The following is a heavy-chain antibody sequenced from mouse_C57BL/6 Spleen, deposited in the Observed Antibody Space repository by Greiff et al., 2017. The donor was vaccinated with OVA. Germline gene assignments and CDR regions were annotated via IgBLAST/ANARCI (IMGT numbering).Heavy chain of an antibody. D-gene: IGHD1-3*01. V-gene: IGHV5-4*01. Sequence: DVKLVESGGGLVKPGGSLKLSCAASGFTFSSYAMSWVRQTPEKRLEWVATISDGGSYTYYPDNVKGRFTISRDNAKNNLYLQMSHLKSEDTAMYYCAREVGGWFAYWGQGTLVTVSA. CDR3: AREVGGWFAY. CDR2: ISDGGSYT. J-gene: IGHJ3*01. CDR1: GFTFSSYA.